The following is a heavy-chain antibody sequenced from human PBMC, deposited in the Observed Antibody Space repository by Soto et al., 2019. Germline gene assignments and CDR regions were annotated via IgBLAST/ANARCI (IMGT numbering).Heavy chain of an antibody. V-gene: IGHV1-18*04. CDR2: ISAYNGNT. D-gene: IGHD3-3*01. CDR3: GVSGYYTAYYYGMDV. CDR1: GYTFTSYG. Sequence: GASVKVSCKASGYTFTSYGISWVRQAPGQGLEWMGWISAYNGNTNYAQKLQGRVTMTTDTSTSTAYMELRNLRSDDTAVYYCGVSGYYTAYYYGMDVWGQGTTVTVSS. J-gene: IGHJ6*02.